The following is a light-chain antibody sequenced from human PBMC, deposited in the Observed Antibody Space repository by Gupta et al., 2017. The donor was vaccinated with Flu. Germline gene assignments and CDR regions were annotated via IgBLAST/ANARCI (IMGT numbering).Light chain of an antibody. CDR2: GAS. CDR1: QSVRSN. V-gene: IGKV3-15*01. J-gene: IGKJ4*01. Sequence: GERATLSCRASQSVRSNLAWYQQKPGQAPRLLIYGASTRATGIPARFSGSGSGTEFTLTISSLQSEDFAVYYCQQYNIWPLTFGGGSQVEI. CDR3: QQYNIWPLT.